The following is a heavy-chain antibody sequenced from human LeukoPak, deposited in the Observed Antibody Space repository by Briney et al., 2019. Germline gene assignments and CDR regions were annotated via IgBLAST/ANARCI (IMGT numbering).Heavy chain of an antibody. CDR3: AREGGGSYYPNWFGP. D-gene: IGHD1-26*01. CDR1: GFTFSSYS. Sequence: PGGSLRLSCAASGFTFSSYSMNWVRQAPGKGLEWVSSISSSSSYIYYAGSVKGRFTISRDNAKNSLYLQMNSLRAEDTAVYYCAREGGGSYYPNWFGPGGQGTLVTVSS. V-gene: IGHV3-21*01. CDR2: ISSSSSYI. J-gene: IGHJ5*02.